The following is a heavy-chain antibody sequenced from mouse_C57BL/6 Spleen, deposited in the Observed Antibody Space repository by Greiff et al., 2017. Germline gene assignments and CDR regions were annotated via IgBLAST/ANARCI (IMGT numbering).Heavy chain of an antibody. Sequence: QVQLQQPGAELVRPGTSVKLSCKASGYTFTSYWMHWVKQRPGQGLEWIGVIDPSDSYTNYNQKFKGKATMTVDKSSSTAYMQLSSLTSEDSAVYYCARDYGSSYVGCWGQGTTLTVSS. D-gene: IGHD1-1*01. J-gene: IGHJ2*01. CDR3: ARDYGSSYVGC. CDR2: IDPSDSYT. V-gene: IGHV1-59*01. CDR1: GYTFTSYW.